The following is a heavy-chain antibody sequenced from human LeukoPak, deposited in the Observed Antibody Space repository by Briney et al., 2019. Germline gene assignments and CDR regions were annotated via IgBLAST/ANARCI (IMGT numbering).Heavy chain of an antibody. CDR3: FMGQETYGDYVDY. CDR2: IWYDGSNK. J-gene: IGHJ4*02. Sequence: GGSLRLSCGASGSTFSASDMHWVRQAPGKGLEWVAVIWYDGSNKYYADSVKGRFTISRDNSKNTLYLQMNSLRAEDTAVYYCFMGQETYGDYVDYWGQGTLVTVSS. V-gene: IGHV3-33*01. D-gene: IGHD4-17*01. CDR1: GSTFSASD.